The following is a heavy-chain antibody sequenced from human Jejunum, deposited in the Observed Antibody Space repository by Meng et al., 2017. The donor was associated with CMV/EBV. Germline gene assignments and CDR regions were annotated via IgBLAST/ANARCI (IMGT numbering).Heavy chain of an antibody. CDR3: ARTDYYSYYGLDV. CDR2: IFYPGST. J-gene: IGHJ6*02. Sequence: LSCASFRYYYWSWIRPPPGRGLEWIGFIFYPGSTNYNPSLESRVTMSVDTSKNQFSLKVNSVTAADTAVYYCARTDYYSYYGLDVWGQGTTVTVSS. V-gene: IGHV4-59*01. CDR1: CASFRYYY.